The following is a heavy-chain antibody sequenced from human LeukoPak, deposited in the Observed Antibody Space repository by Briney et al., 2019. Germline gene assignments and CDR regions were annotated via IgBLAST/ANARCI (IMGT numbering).Heavy chain of an antibody. CDR2: IYHSGST. V-gene: IGHV4-38-2*02. D-gene: IGHD3-9*01. J-gene: IGHJ4*02. CDR3: ARDRGRYDILTGYRSGRLDY. Sequence: SETLSLTCTVSGYSISSGYYWGWVRQPPGKGLEWIGSIYHSGSTYYNPSLKSRVTISVDTSKNQFSLKLSSVTAADTAVYYCARDRGRYDILTGYRSGRLDYWGQGTLVTVSS. CDR1: GYSISSGYY.